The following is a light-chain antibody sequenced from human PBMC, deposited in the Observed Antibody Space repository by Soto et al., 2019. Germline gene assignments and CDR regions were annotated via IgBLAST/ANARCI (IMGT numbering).Light chain of an antibody. CDR3: QQYYNWRPR. CDR1: QSVSSS. V-gene: IGKV3-15*01. Sequence: EVVRTQSPATLSVSPVDTAALSCRASQSVSSSLAWYQQKPGQAPRLLIYGASTRATGVPARFSGSGSGTDFTLTISRLQSEDFAIYYCQQYYNWRPRFSQGTKVDIK. J-gene: IGKJ1*01. CDR2: GAS.